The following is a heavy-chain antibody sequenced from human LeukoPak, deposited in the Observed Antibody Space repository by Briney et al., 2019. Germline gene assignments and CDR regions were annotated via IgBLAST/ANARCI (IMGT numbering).Heavy chain of an antibody. Sequence: GGSLRLSCAASGFTFSSYAMHWVRQAPGKGLEWVAVISYDGSNKYYADSVKGRFTISRDNSKNTLYLQMNSLRAEDTAVYYCARDQGTDALRYFDWGLFDYWGQGTLVTVSS. CDR1: GFTFSSYA. CDR2: ISYDGSNK. CDR3: ARDQGTDALRYFDWGLFDY. J-gene: IGHJ4*02. V-gene: IGHV3-30-3*01. D-gene: IGHD3-9*01.